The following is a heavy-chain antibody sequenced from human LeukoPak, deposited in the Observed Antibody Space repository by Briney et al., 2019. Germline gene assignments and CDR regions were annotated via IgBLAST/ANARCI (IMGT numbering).Heavy chain of an antibody. CDR1: GFRFSDFT. CDR3: GKEGGA. V-gene: IGHV3-23*01. D-gene: IGHD3-16*01. J-gene: IGHJ5*02. Sequence: GGSLRLSCAASGFRFSDFTMTWVRQAPGKGPEWVSAIGGRGGSTYYADSLGGRFTISRDNSKDMLYLQMNSLKVEDTASYYCGKEGGAWGQGTKVTVSS. CDR2: IGGRGGST.